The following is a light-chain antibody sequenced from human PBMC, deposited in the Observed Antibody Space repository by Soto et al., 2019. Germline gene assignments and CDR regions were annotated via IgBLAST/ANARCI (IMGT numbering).Light chain of an antibody. CDR3: QQYNSYSPYT. V-gene: IGKV1-5*03. CDR2: KAS. Sequence: DIQMTQSPSTLSASVGDRVTITCRASQSISSWLAWYQQKPGKAPKLLIYKASGLESGVPSRFSGSGSGTEFTLTISSLQPDNFATYYCQQYNSYSPYTFGQGTKLGIK. CDR1: QSISSW. J-gene: IGKJ2*01.